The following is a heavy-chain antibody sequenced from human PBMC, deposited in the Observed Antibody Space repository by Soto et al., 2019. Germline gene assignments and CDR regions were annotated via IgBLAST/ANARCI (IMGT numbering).Heavy chain of an antibody. J-gene: IGHJ4*02. D-gene: IGHD2-2*01. CDR1: GFTFSSYA. CDR2: ISYDGSNK. V-gene: IGHV3-30-3*01. CDR3: AIARLDTPALDY. Sequence: QVQLVESGGGVVQPGGSLRLSCAASGFTFSSYAMHWVRQAPGKGLEWVAVISYDGSNKYYADSVKGRFTISRDNSKNPRYLQMNSLRAEDTAVYYCAIARLDTPALDYWGQGTLVTVSS.